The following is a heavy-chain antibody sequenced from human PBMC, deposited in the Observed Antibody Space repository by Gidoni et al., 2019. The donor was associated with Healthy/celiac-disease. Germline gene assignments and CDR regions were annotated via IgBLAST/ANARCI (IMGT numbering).Heavy chain of an antibody. D-gene: IGHD3-22*01. Sequence: QVQLQEPGPGLAKPSETLSLTCTVSGGSISSYYWRWIRQPPGKGLEWIGYIYYSGSTNYNPSLKSRVTISVDTSKNQFSLKLSSVTAADTAVYYCARSFFSSYYYDSSGYDYWGQGTLVTVSS. CDR1: GGSISSYY. CDR2: IYYSGST. CDR3: ARSFFSSYYYDSSGYDY. J-gene: IGHJ4*02. V-gene: IGHV4-59*01.